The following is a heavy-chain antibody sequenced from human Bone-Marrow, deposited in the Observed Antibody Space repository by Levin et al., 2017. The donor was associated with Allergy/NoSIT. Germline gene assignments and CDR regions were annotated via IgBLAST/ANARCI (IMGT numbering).Heavy chain of an antibody. CDR1: GFTFSSYG. Sequence: PGGSLRLSCAASGFTFSSYGMHWVRQAPGKGLEWVAVISYDGSNKYYADSVKGRFTISRDNTKNTLYLQMNSLRAEDTAVYYCAKDRRYFDWSFYGMDVWGQGTTVTVSS. V-gene: IGHV3-30*18. CDR3: AKDRRYFDWSFYGMDV. D-gene: IGHD3-9*01. J-gene: IGHJ6*02. CDR2: ISYDGSNK.